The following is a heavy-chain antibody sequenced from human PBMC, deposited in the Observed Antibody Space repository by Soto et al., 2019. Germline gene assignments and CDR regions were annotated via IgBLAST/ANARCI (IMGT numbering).Heavy chain of an antibody. CDR2: INNDGSGT. V-gene: IGHV3-74*01. CDR1: GFTFSSYW. Sequence: PGGSLRLSCAASGFTFSSYWMYWVRQAPGKGLVYVSRINNDGSGTTYADSVKGRVTISRDNAKNTQYLQMNSLRPEDTALYYCARGGDNHAFDIWGQGTMVT. CDR3: ARGGDNHAFDI. J-gene: IGHJ3*02. D-gene: IGHD1-1*01.